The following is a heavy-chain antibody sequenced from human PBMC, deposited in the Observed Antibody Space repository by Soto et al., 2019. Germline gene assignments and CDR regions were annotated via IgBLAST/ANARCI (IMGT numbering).Heavy chain of an antibody. CDR3: ARGQQGYCSGGSCSFPRH. CDR2: INHSGST. V-gene: IGHV4-34*01. D-gene: IGHD2-15*01. J-gene: IGHJ1*01. CDR1: GGSFSGYY. Sequence: SETLSLTCAVYGGSFSGYYWSWIRQPPGKGLEWIGEINHSGSTNYNPSLKSRVTISVDTSKNQFSLKLSSVTAADTAVYYCARGQQGYCSGGSCSFPRHWGQGTLVTVSS.